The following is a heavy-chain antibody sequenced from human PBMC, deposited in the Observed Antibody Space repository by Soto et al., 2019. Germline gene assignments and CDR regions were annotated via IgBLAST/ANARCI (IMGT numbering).Heavy chain of an antibody. CDR2: IYHSGST. D-gene: IGHD3-22*01. Sequence: SETLSLTCAVSGGSISSSNWWSWVRQPPGKGLEWIGEIYHSGSTNYNPSLKSRVTISVDKSKNQFSLKLSSVTAADTDVYYCAREEKGGYYDSSGYHYYGMDVWGQGTTVTVSS. V-gene: IGHV4-4*02. CDR1: GGSISSSNW. J-gene: IGHJ6*02. CDR3: AREEKGGYYDSSGYHYYGMDV.